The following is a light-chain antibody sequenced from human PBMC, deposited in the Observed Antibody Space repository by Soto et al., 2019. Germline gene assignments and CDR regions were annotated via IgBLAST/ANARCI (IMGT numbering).Light chain of an antibody. CDR2: ATD. CDR3: QQSYNTPQT. Sequence: IQMTQSPSSLSASVGDIVTITFRASQTITNYLNWYQQQSGKAPKLLIYATDTLQSGVPSRFSGSGSGTDYTLTISSLQPEDFATYYCQQSYNTPQTFGQGTKVDIK. J-gene: IGKJ1*01. V-gene: IGKV1-39*01. CDR1: QTITNY.